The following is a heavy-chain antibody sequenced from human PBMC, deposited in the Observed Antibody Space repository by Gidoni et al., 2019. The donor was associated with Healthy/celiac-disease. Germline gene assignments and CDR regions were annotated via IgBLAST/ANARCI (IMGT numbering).Heavy chain of an antibody. J-gene: IGHJ6*02. V-gene: IGHV3-33*01. Sequence: QVQLVESVGGVVQPGRSLRLPCAASGVNFSSYGMHWVRQVPGKGLEWVAVIWYDGSNKYYADAVKGRFTISRDNHKNTLYLQRNSLRAEDTAVYYCARDPRGSSYGMDVWGQGTTVTVSS. CDR2: IWYDGSNK. D-gene: IGHD2-2*01. CDR1: GVNFSSYG. CDR3: ARDPRGSSYGMDV.